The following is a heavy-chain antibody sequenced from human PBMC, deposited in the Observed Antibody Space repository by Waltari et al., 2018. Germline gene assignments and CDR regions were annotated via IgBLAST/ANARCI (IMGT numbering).Heavy chain of an antibody. CDR2: TDANGAAT. CDR3: AKGIYSAGWYAGVDS. J-gene: IGHJ4*02. Sequence: EVQLLESGGGLVQRGGSLRLSCVASGFICSGYALTWVRQAPGQGLEWVSGTDANGAATYYAGSVKGRFTISRDNSKNTLYLEMSSLGAEDTAVYYCAKGIYSAGWYAGVDSWGQGTLVTVSS. V-gene: IGHV3-23*01. D-gene: IGHD6-19*01. CDR1: GFICSGYA.